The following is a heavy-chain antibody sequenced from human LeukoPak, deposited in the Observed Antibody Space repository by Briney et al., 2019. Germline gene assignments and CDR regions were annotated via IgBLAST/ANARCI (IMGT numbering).Heavy chain of an antibody. J-gene: IGHJ4*02. CDR1: GVSVISSEYY. Sequence: SETLSLTCTVSGVSVISSEYYWGWIRQPPGKGLEWIGNIYYNGNTYYNPSLKSRVTISVDTSKNQFSLKLSSVTAADTAIYYCAKTYRARGFTYGYFVYGGQGTLVTVSS. V-gene: IGHV4-39*01. CDR2: IYYNGNT. D-gene: IGHD5-18*01. CDR3: AKTYRARGFTYGYFVY.